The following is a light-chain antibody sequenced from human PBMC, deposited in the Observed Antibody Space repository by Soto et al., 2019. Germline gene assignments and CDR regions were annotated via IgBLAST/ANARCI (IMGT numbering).Light chain of an antibody. V-gene: IGLV2-8*01. J-gene: IGLJ1*01. CDR1: KNDVGLYDF. CDR3: KSYAGSNTYV. Sequence: QSALTQPPSASGSPGQSVTISCTGTKNDVGLYDFVSWYQHHPGKAPRLIIYEVVQRPSGVPDRFSGSKSGNTASLTVSGLQAADEADYFCKSYAGSNTYVFGSGTKVT. CDR2: EVV.